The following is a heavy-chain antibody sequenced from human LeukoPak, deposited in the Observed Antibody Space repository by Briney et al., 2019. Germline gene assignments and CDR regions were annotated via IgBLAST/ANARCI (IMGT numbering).Heavy chain of an antibody. CDR2: INSDGSST. D-gene: IGHD5-18*01. CDR1: GFTFSSYW. CDR3: WGRGYSYGFADY. V-gene: IGHV3-74*01. Sequence: PGGSLRLSCAASGFTFSSYWMHWVRQAPGKGLVWVSRINSDGSSTSYADSVKGRFTISRDNAKNTLYLQMNSLRAEDTAVYYCWGRGYSYGFADYWGQGTLVTVSS. J-gene: IGHJ4*02.